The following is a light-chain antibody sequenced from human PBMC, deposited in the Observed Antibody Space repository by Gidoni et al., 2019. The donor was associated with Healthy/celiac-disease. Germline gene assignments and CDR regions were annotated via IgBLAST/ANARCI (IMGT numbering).Light chain of an antibody. CDR3: QQYYSTPQT. J-gene: IGKJ3*01. CDR2: WAS. V-gene: IGKV4-1*01. Sequence: DIVMTQSPDSLAVSLGERATINCKSSQSVLYSSNNKNYLAWYQQKPGQPPKLLIYWASTRESGVPDRFSGSGSGTDFTLTISSLQAEDVAVYYCQQYYSTPQTFGPXTKVDI. CDR1: QSVLYSSNNKNY.